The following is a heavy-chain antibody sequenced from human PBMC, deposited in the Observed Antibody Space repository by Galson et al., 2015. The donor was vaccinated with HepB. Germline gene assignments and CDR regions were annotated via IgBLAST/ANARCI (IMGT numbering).Heavy chain of an antibody. CDR1: GGTFSSYA. V-gene: IGHV1-69*13. CDR3: ARDLGKQGGYSYHYFDY. J-gene: IGHJ4*02. CDR2: IIPIFGTA. Sequence: SVKVSCKASGGTFSSYAICWVRQAPGQGLEWMGGIIPIFGTANYAQKFQGRVTITADESTSTAYMELSSLRSEDTAVYYCARDLGKQGGYSYHYFDYWGQGTLVTVSS. D-gene: IGHD5-18*01.